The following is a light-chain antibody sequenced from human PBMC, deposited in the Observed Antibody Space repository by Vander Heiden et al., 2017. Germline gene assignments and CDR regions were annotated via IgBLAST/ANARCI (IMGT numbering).Light chain of an antibody. CDR3: QQDYSTPQT. Sequence: DIVMTQSPDSLAVSLGERATINCKSSQSVLYSSNNKNYLAWYQQKPGQPPKLLIYWASTRESGVPDRFSGSGSGTDFTLTISSLQAEDVAVYYCQQDYSTPQTFGQGTKLXIK. V-gene: IGKV4-1*01. J-gene: IGKJ2*01. CDR1: QSVLYSSNNKNY. CDR2: WAS.